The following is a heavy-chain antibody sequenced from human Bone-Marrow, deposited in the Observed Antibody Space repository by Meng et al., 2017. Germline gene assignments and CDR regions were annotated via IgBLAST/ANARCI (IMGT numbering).Heavy chain of an antibody. V-gene: IGHV4-61*08. CDR1: GGSSSSGGCY. J-gene: IGHJ5*02. CDR3: AREVSPYYYGSGSENWFDP. Sequence: VQLQDPGPRRVKPSQTLSLTCTVSGGSSSSGGCYWSWIRQPPGKGLEWIGYIYYTGSTNYNPSPKSRVTTSVDTSKNQFSLKLSSVTAADTAVYYCAREVSPYYYGSGSENWFDPWGQGTLVTVSS. CDR2: IYYTGST. D-gene: IGHD3-10*01.